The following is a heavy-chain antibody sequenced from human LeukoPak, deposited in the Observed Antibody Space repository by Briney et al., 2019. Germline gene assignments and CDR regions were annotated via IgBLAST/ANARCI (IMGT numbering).Heavy chain of an antibody. V-gene: IGHV3-48*02. CDR1: GFTFSSYT. J-gene: IGHJ4*02. CDR2: ISSSSSSI. Sequence: PGGSLRLSCAASGFTFSSYTMNWVRQAPGKGLECVSYISSSSSSISYADSVKGRFTISRDNAKNSLYLQMNSLRDEDTAVYYCGRRHDYVDFWGQGTLVTVSS. CDR3: GRRHDYVDF.